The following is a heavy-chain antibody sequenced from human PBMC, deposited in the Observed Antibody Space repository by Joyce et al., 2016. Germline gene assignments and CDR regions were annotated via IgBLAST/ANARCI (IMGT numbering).Heavy chain of an antibody. CDR1: GFTFTTYG. D-gene: IGHD3-16*01. CDR2: IWNDGNNK. Sequence: QVQLVESGGGVVQPGRSLRLSCAASGFTFTTYGIHWVRQAPGKGLEWVALIWNDGNNKYYADSVKGRFTISRDNSKNTVYLQMNSLRPEDTAVYFCARVNYGDAFDMWGQGTMVAVSS. CDR3: ARVNYGDAFDM. J-gene: IGHJ3*02. V-gene: IGHV3-33*01.